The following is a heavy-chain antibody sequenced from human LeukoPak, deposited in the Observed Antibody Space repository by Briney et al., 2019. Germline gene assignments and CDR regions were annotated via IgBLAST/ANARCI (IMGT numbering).Heavy chain of an antibody. D-gene: IGHD1-26*01. V-gene: IGHV1-2*02. CDR1: GYTFTGYY. J-gene: IGHJ4*02. CDR3: ARESEGGHIDY. Sequence: GASVKVSCKASGYTFTGYYTHWVRQAPGQGLEWMGWINPNSGGTNYAQKFQGRVTMTRDTSISTAYMELGRLKSDDTAVYYCARESEGGHIDYWGQGTLVTVSS. CDR2: INPNSGGT.